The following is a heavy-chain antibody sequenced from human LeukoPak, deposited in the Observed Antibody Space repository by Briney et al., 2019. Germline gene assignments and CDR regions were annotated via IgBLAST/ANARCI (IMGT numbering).Heavy chain of an antibody. V-gene: IGHV3-30*02. CDR2: IRYDGSNT. D-gene: IGHD3-9*01. CDR1: GFIFNTYG. J-gene: IGHJ4*02. CDR3: ARWGRTYNILTGYSY. Sequence: GGSLRLSCAASGFIFNTYGMHWVRQAPGKALEWVAFIRYDGSNTYYGDSVKGRFTISRDNSKYTLSLQMNSLRSEDTAVYYCARWGRTYNILTGYSYWGQGTLVTVSS.